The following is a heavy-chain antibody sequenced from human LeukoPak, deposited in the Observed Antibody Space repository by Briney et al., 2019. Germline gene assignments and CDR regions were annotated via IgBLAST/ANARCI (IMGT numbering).Heavy chain of an antibody. V-gene: IGHV3-30*02. CDR2: IQKDGGSK. CDR1: GFTFSNYV. J-gene: IGHJ4*02. Sequence: PGGSLRLSCAASGFTFSNYVMNWVRQAPGKGLEWVTFIQKDGGSKFYADSVKGRFTISRDNSKKTVYLQMGSLTIEDTAVYYCAKEPGEGGSAFDYWGQGTLVTVYS. CDR3: AKEPGEGGSAFDY. D-gene: IGHD3-16*01.